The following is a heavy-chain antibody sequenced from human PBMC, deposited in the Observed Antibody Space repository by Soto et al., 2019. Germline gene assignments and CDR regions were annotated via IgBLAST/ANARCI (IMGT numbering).Heavy chain of an antibody. CDR2: IDPSDSYT. Sequence: GESLKISCKGSGYSFASYWISWVRQMPGKGLEWMGRIDPSDSYTNYSPSFQGHVTISADKSISTAYLQWSSLKASDTAMYYCATDRGLYYYDSSGYSINWFDPWGQGNLVTVSS. CDR1: GYSFASYW. V-gene: IGHV5-10-1*01. J-gene: IGHJ5*02. D-gene: IGHD3-22*01. CDR3: ATDRGLYYYDSSGYSINWFDP.